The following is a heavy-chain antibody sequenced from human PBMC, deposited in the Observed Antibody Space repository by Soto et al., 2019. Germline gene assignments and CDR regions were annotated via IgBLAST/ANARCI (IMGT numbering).Heavy chain of an antibody. V-gene: IGHV3-48*02. CDR1: GFTFTSYS. J-gene: IGHJ5*02. Sequence: GGSLRLSCAASGFTFTSYSMNWVRQAPGQGLEWVSYITSKSTTIKYADSVKGRFTVSRDNAKNSLYLQLNSLRDEDTAVYYCAREMGACSDSSCYTGPSDTWGQGTLVTVSS. CDR2: ITSKSTTI. CDR3: AREMGACSDSSCYTGPSDT. D-gene: IGHD2-2*02.